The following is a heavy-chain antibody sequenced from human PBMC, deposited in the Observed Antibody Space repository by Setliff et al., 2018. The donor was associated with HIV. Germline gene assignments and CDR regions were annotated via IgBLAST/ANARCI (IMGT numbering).Heavy chain of an antibody. CDR2: INPSTGDT. D-gene: IGHD5-12*01. CDR1: GYSFTGYY. Sequence: GASVKVSCKASGYSFTGYYIHWVRQAPGQGLEWMGWINPSTGDTRYAQKFQGRVTMTRVTSITTVYMEVTRLRSDDTAVYYCVRGKFRATWSLFADQYFDFWGRGTLVTVSS. J-gene: IGHJ4*02. CDR3: VRGKFRATWSLFADQYFDF. V-gene: IGHV1-2*02.